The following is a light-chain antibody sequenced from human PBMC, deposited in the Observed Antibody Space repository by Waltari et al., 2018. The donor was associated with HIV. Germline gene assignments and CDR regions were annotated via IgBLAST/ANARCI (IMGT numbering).Light chain of an antibody. V-gene: IGKV4-1*01. CDR1: QSLLYGSNNKNY. CDR2: WAS. Sequence: DVVMTQSPDSLTLPVGERATLNCKSSQSLLYGSNNKNYLAWYQQRPGHRPKLLIYWASTRQSGVPDRFSGSGSGTDFSLTISSLQAEDVAVYYCQQYYLVPYTFGQGTKLEIK. J-gene: IGKJ2*01. CDR3: QQYYLVPYT.